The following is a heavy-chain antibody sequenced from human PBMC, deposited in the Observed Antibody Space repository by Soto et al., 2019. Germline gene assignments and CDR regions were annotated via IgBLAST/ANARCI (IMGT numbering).Heavy chain of an antibody. Sequence: SETLSLTCTVSDGSISSGDYYWSWIRQPPGKGLEWIGYIYYSGSTYYNPSLKSRVTISVDTSKNQFSLKLSSVTAADTAVYYCARDRDYDFWSGYQDNWFDPWGQGTLVTVSS. V-gene: IGHV4-30-4*01. CDR2: IYYSGST. CDR3: ARDRDYDFWSGYQDNWFDP. CDR1: DGSISSGDYY. D-gene: IGHD3-3*01. J-gene: IGHJ5*02.